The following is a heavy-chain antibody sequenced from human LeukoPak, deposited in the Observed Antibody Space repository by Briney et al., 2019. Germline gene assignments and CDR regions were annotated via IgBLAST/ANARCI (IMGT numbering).Heavy chain of an antibody. J-gene: IGHJ5*02. Sequence: ASVKVSCKASGYTFTSYAMNWVRQAPGQGLEWMGWINTNTGNPTYAQGFTGRFVFSLDTSVSTAYLQISSLKAEDTAVYYCARERYYYGSGSSQYNWFGPWGQGTLVTVSS. CDR1: GYTFTSYA. CDR2: INTNTGNP. D-gene: IGHD3-10*01. V-gene: IGHV7-4-1*02. CDR3: ARERYYYGSGSSQYNWFGP.